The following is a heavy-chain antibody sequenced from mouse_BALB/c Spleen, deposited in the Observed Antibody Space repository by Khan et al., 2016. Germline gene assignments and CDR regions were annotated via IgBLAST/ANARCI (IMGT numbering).Heavy chain of an antibody. Sequence: DLVKPGASVKLSCKASGYTFTSYWINWIKQRPGQGLEWIGRIAPGSGSTYYNEMFKGKATLIVDTSSSTAYIQLSSLSSEDSAVYFCARYYGSSYYFDYWGQGTTLTVSS. CDR3: ARYYGSSYYFDY. D-gene: IGHD1-1*01. V-gene: IGHV1S41*01. J-gene: IGHJ2*01. CDR1: GYTFTSYW. CDR2: IAPGSGST.